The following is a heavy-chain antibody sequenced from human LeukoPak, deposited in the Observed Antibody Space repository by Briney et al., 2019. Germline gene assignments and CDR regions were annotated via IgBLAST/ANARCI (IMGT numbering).Heavy chain of an antibody. CDR1: GYTFTPYF. J-gene: IGHJ4*02. CDR2: INPTGGST. Sequence: ASVKVSCKASGYTFTPYFIHWVRQAPGQGLEWMGIINPTGGSTTYAQKFQGRVTVTRDMSTSTVYMELSSLTSEDTAVYYCARDRVIVGGTATYNFDYWGQGTLVTVSS. V-gene: IGHV1-46*01. CDR3: ARDRVIVGGTATYNFDY. D-gene: IGHD1-14*01.